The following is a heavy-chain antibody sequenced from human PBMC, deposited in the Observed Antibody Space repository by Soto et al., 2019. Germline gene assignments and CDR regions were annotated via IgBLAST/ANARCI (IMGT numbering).Heavy chain of an antibody. CDR1: GFTVSSYY. CDR3: AKSRGTGWFADALDV. J-gene: IGHJ3*01. Sequence: EERLVESGGGLIQPGGSLRVSCAASGFTVSSYYMSWVRQAPGKGLEWVSVIYSGGSTYHADSVKGRFTISRDDYGNSLYLQMNSLGVEDTAVYYCAKSRGTGWFADALDVWGQGTMVTVSS. D-gene: IGHD6-19*01. V-gene: IGHV3-53*01. CDR2: IYSGGST.